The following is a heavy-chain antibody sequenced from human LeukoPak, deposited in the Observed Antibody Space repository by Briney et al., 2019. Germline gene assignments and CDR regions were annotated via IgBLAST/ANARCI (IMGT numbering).Heavy chain of an antibody. J-gene: IGHJ3*02. D-gene: IGHD3-10*01. CDR2: IKQDGSEK. CDR1: GFTFSSYW. Sequence: GGSLRLSCAASGFTFSSYWMSWVRQAPGKGLEWVANIKQDGSEKYYVDSVKGRFTISRDNAKNSLYLQMNSLRAEDTAVYYCARENVLLWFGELPHDAFDIWGQGTMVTVSS. V-gene: IGHV3-7*01. CDR3: ARENVLLWFGELPHDAFDI.